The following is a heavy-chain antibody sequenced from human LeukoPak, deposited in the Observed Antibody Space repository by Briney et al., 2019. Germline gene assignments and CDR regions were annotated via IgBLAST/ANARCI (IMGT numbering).Heavy chain of an antibody. CDR3: ARGPGPIAGAKNPFDI. D-gene: IGHD1-26*01. V-gene: IGHV3-30*01. CDR2: ISYDGSNK. CDR1: GFTFRAYA. J-gene: IGHJ3*02. Sequence: GGSLRLSCAASGFTFRAYAMHWVRLAPGKGLEWVAVISYDGSNKYYADSVKGRFTISGDKSKDTLYLQMNSLRPEDTAVYYCARGPGPIAGAKNPFDIWGQGTMVTVSS.